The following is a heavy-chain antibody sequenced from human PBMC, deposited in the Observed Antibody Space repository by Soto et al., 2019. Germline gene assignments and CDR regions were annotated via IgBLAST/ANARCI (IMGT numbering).Heavy chain of an antibody. D-gene: IGHD6-13*01. CDR1: GFSLSTSGVG. CDR2: IYWDDDK. V-gene: IGHV2-5*02. CDR3: AHGAHGGIAAAKVFDY. Sequence: QITLKESGPTLVKPTQTLTLTCTFSGFSLSTSGVGVGWIRQPPGKALEWLALIYWDDDKRYSPSLKSRLTITXXTXKXXVVLTMTNMDPVDTATYYCAHGAHGGIAAAKVFDYWGQGTLVTVSS. J-gene: IGHJ4*02.